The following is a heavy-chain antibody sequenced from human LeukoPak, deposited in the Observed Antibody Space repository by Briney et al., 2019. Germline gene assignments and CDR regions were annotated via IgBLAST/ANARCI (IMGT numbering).Heavy chain of an antibody. CDR2: INTNTGNP. V-gene: IGHV7-4-1*02. CDR1: GYTFTSYA. CDR3: ARSGWYAAYYYYYMDV. D-gene: IGHD6-19*01. Sequence: ASVKVSCKASGYTFTSYAMNWVRQAPGQGLEWMGWINTNTGNPTYAQGFTGRFVFSLDTSVSTAYLQISGLKAEDTAVYYCARSGWYAAYYYYYMDVWGKGTTVTVSS. J-gene: IGHJ6*03.